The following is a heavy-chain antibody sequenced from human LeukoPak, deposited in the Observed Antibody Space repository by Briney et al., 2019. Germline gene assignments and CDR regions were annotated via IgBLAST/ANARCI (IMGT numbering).Heavy chain of an antibody. CDR2: IIPIFGTA. V-gene: IGHV1-69*13. Sequence: GASVKVSCKASGGTFSSYAISWVRQAPGQGLEWMGGIIPIFGTANYAQKFQGRVTITADESTSTAYMELSSLRSEDTAVYYCAKVYGKDYYYYYMDVWGKGTTVTVSS. J-gene: IGHJ6*03. CDR3: AKVYGKDYYYYYMDV. D-gene: IGHD2-8*01. CDR1: GGTFSSYA.